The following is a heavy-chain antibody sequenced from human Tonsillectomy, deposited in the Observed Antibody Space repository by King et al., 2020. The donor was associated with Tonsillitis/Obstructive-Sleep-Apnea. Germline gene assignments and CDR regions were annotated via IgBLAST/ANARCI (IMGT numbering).Heavy chain of an antibody. D-gene: IGHD5-24*01. J-gene: IGHJ4*02. Sequence: QFQLVQSGAEVKKPGSSVKVSCKASGGTFSSNAVSWVRQAPGQGLEWMGGIIPILGIPKYAQKFQGRVTITADKSSNTAYMELSSLRYEDTAVYYCASGYEMAIFDYWGQGTLVIVSS. CDR3: ASGYEMAIFDY. V-gene: IGHV1-69*10. CDR1: GGTFSSNA. CDR2: IIPILGIP.